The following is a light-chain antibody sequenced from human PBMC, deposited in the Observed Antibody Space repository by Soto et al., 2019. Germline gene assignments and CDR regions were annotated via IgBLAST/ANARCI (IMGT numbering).Light chain of an antibody. V-gene: IGKV3-20*01. CDR1: QTVGNNY. Sequence: EIVLTQSPGTLSLSPGERATLSCRASQTVGNNYLDWYQQKPGQAPRLLIYGASSRATVIPDRFSGSGSGTDFTLTISRLEPEDFAVYYCRQSATSPRTVGQVTE. J-gene: IGKJ1*01. CDR2: GAS. CDR3: RQSATSPRT.